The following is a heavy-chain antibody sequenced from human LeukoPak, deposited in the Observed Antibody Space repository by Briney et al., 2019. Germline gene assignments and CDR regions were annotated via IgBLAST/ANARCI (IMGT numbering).Heavy chain of an antibody. D-gene: IGHD3-10*01. CDR2: IHHSGRT. J-gene: IGHJ5*02. CDR1: NYSISSDYY. V-gene: IGHV4-38-2*02. CDR3: ARVVRGYYGSGSYYKSNWYDP. Sequence: SETLSLTCIVSNYSISSDYYWGWTRQPPGKGLEWIGSIHHSGRTYYNPSLKSRVTISVDTSKNQFSLKLSSVTAADTAVYYCARVVRGYYGSGSYYKSNWYDPWGQGTLVTVSS.